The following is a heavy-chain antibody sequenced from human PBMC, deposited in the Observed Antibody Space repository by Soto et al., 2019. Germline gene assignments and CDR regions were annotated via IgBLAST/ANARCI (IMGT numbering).Heavy chain of an antibody. CDR1: GGTFSSY. V-gene: IGHV1-69*02. J-gene: IGHJ4*02. CDR2: IIPILGIA. CDR3: ANLATADTLDY. D-gene: IGHD6-13*01. Sequence: QVQLVQSGAEVKKPGSSVKVSCKASGGTFSSYISWVRQAPGQGLEWMGRIIPILGIANYAQKFQGKVTITADKSTSTAFMELSSLRSEDTAVYYCANLATADTLDYWGQGTLVTVSS.